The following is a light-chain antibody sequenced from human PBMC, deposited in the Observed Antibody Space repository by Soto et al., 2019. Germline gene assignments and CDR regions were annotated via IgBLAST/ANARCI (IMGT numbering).Light chain of an antibody. J-gene: IGLJ3*02. CDR2: DVS. CDR1: NNDVGAYNY. V-gene: IGLV2-14*03. Sequence: QSALTQPASVSGSPGQSITISCTGTNNDVGAYNYVSWYQQHPGKAPKTMIYDVSNRPSGVSTRFSGSKSGNTASLPISGLQAEDEAAYYCSSYTISTTVLFGGGTQLTVL. CDR3: SSYTISTTVL.